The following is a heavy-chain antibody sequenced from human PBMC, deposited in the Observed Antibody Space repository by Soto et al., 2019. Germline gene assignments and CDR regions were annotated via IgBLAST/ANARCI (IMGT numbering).Heavy chain of an antibody. J-gene: IGHJ4*02. CDR1: GGTFSSYA. Sequence: QVQLVQSGTEVKKPGSSVKVSCKASGGTFSSYAISWVRQAPGQGLEWMGGIIPIFGTANYAQKFQGRVTITADESTSTAYMELSSLRSEDTAVYYCARYGYSGYDSYYFDYWGQGTLVTVSS. CDR2: IIPIFGTA. CDR3: ARYGYSGYDSYYFDY. V-gene: IGHV1-69*01. D-gene: IGHD5-12*01.